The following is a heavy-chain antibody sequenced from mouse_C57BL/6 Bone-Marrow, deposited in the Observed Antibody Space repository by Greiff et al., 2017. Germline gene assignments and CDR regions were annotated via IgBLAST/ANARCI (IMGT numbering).Heavy chain of an antibody. D-gene: IGHD2-4*01. V-gene: IGHV1-69*01. J-gene: IGHJ4*01. CDR3: ARDYDLYAMDY. Sequence: QVQLQQPGAELVMPGASVKLSCKASGYTFTSYWMHWVKQRPGQGLEWIGDIDPSDSYTNYNQKFKGKSTLTVDKSSSTAYMQLSSLTSEDSAVYYCARDYDLYAMDYWGQGTSVTVSS. CDR2: IDPSDSYT. CDR1: GYTFTSYW.